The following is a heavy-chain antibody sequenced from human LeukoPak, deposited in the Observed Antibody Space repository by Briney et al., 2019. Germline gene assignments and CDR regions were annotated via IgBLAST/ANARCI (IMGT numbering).Heavy chain of an antibody. CDR2: IKSDGGT. V-gene: IGHV3-74*03. CDR1: GFAFSVSW. CDR3: AKDYFGSLEY. J-gene: IGHJ4*02. D-gene: IGHD2/OR15-2a*01. Sequence: GGSLRLSCAASGFAFSVSWMHWVRQAPGKGLVWVSVIKSDGGTAYADSVKGRFTTSRDNAKNTVYLQMNSLRDEDTAVYYCAKDYFGSLEYWGQGILVTVSS.